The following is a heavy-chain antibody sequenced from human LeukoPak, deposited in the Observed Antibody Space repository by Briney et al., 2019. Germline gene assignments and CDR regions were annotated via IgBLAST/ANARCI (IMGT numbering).Heavy chain of an antibody. J-gene: IGHJ4*02. V-gene: IGHV3-30*03. Sequence: GRSLRLSCAASGFTFSSYGMHWVRQAPGKGLEWVAVISYDGSNKYYADSVKGRFTISRDNSKNTLYLQMNSLRAEDTAVYYCATRGRDGYNYVGYWGQGTLVTVSS. CDR3: ATRGRDGYNYVGY. CDR2: ISYDGSNK. CDR1: GFTFSSYG. D-gene: IGHD5-24*01.